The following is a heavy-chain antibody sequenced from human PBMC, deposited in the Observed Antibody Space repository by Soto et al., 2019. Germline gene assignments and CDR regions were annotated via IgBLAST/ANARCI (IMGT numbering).Heavy chain of an antibody. J-gene: IGHJ4*02. CDR3: ARDLIAAAKKGPY. CDR1: GFTFSSYA. D-gene: IGHD6-13*01. V-gene: IGHV3-30-3*01. CDR2: ISYDGSNK. Sequence: QVQLVESGGGVVQPGRSLRLSCAASGFTFSSYAMHWVRQAPGKGLEWVAVISYDGSNKYYADSVKGRFTISRDNSKNRLYLQMNSLRAEDTAVYYCARDLIAAAKKGPYWGQGTLVTVSS.